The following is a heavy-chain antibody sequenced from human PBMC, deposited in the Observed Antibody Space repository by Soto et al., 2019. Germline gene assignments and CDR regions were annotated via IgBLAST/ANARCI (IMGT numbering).Heavy chain of an antibody. Sequence: SETLSLTCTVSGGSISSYYWSWIRQPPGKALEWIGYIYYSGSTDYNPSLKSRVTISVDTSKNQFSLKLSSVTAADTAVYYCAGDLSTGSYYFDYWGQGTLVTVSS. D-gene: IGHD4-17*01. V-gene: IGHV4-59*01. CDR3: AGDLSTGSYYFDY. CDR2: IYYSGST. J-gene: IGHJ4*02. CDR1: GGSISSYY.